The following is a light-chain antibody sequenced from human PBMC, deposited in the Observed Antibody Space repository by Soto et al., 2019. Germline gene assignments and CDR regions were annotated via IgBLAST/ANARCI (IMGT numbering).Light chain of an antibody. CDR2: GAS. J-gene: IGKJ1*01. CDR3: QQYGSSPWT. V-gene: IGKV3-20*01. Sequence: EILMTQSPVTLSVSPGERATLSCRASQSVSSNLAWYQQKPGQAPSLLIYGASSRATGIPDRFSGSGSGTDFTLTISRLEPEDFAVYYCQQYGSSPWTFGQGTKVDIK. CDR1: QSVSSN.